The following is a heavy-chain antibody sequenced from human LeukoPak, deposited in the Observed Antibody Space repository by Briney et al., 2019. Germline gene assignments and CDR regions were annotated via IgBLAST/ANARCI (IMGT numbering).Heavy chain of an antibody. CDR1: GGGSISSYY. Sequence: SETLSLTCSVSGGGSISSYYWSWIRQPPGKGLEWIGYIYYSGSTNYNPSLKSRVTMSVDTSKKQIPLKLRSVTAADTAVYYCARGSGWYLFWGQGALVTVSS. D-gene: IGHD6-19*01. CDR3: ARGSGWYLF. J-gene: IGHJ4*02. CDR2: IYYSGST. V-gene: IGHV4-59*01.